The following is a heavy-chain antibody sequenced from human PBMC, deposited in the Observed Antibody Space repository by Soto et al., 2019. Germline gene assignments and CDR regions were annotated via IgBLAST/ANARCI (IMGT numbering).Heavy chain of an antibody. CDR1: GYTFTSYS. CDR3: AREEQLELGY. Sequence: ASVKVSCKASGYTFTSYSISWVRQAPGQGLEWMGWINPNSGGTNYAQKFQGWVTMTRDTSISTAYMELSRLRSDDTAVYYCAREEQLELGYWGQGTLVTVSS. V-gene: IGHV1-2*04. CDR2: INPNSGGT. J-gene: IGHJ4*02. D-gene: IGHD6-6*01.